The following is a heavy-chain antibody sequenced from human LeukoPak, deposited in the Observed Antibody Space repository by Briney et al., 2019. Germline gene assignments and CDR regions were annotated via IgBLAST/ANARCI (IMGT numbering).Heavy chain of an antibody. CDR1: GFTFSSCA. V-gene: IGHV3-23*01. J-gene: IGHJ4*02. D-gene: IGHD3-3*01. Sequence: GGSLRLSCAASGFTFSSCAMSWVRQAPGKGLEWVSAISGSGGSTYYADSVKGRFTISRDNSKNTLYLQMNSLRAEDTAVYYCAKESGYDFWSGYHGDYWGQGTLVTVSS. CDR2: ISGSGGST. CDR3: AKESGYDFWSGYHGDY.